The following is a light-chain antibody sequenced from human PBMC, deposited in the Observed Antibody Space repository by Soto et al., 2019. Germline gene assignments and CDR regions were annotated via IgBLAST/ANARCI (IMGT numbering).Light chain of an antibody. J-gene: IGKJ5*01. Sequence: DIQMTQSPSTLSASVGDRVTIICRASQSISSWLAWYQQKPGKAPKLLISKASNLDSGVPSRFSGSGSGTEFNLTISSLQPEDFATYYCQQLNGFPPITFGQGTRVDIK. CDR3: QQLNGFPPIT. CDR1: QSISSW. CDR2: KAS. V-gene: IGKV1-5*03.